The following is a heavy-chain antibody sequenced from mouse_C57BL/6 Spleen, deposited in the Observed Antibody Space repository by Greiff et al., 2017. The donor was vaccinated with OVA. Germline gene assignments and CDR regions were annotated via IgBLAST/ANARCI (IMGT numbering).Heavy chain of an antibody. CDR3: ARHEERTYYSNYHAMDY. CDR1: GYTFTEYT. Sequence: VKLVESGAELVKPGASVKLSCKASGYTFTEYTIHWVKQRSGQGLEWIGWFYPGSGSIKYNEKFKDKATLTADKSSSTVYMELSRLTSEDSAVYFCARHEERTYYSNYHAMDYWGQGTSVTVSS. J-gene: IGHJ4*01. CDR2: FYPGSGSI. D-gene: IGHD2-5*01. V-gene: IGHV1-62-2*01.